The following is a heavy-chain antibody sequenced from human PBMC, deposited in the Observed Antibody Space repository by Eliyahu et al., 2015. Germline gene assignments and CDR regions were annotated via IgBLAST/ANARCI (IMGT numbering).Heavy chain of an antibody. V-gene: IGHV3-66*01. CDR1: VFTVSDNY. CDR3: ARDTHTWIRFDY. Sequence: EEKLVESGGGSVQPGGSLXXSCVVSVFTVSDNYMTWVRQAPGKGLQWVSVVNADGTTFYADSVKGRFTVSRDNSKNTVYLHMNSLRAEDTAVYYCARDTHTWIRFDYWGQGILVTVSS. D-gene: IGHD5-18*01. CDR2: VNADGTT. J-gene: IGHJ4*02.